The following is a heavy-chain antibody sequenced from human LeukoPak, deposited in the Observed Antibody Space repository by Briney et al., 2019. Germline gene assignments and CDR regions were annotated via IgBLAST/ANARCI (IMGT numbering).Heavy chain of an antibody. CDR1: GFTFDDYA. J-gene: IGHJ4*02. CDR3: AKVSLRLGELSSFDY. Sequence: GGSLRLSCAASGFTFDDYAMHWVRQAPGKGLEWVSGISWNSGGIGYADSVKGRFTISGDNAKNSLYLQMNSLRAEDTALYYCAKVSLRLGELSSFDYWGQGTLVTVSS. D-gene: IGHD3-16*02. CDR2: ISWNSGGI. V-gene: IGHV3-9*01.